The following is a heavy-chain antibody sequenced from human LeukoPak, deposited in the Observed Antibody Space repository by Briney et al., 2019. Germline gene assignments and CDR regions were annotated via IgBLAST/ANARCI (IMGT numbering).Heavy chain of an antibody. J-gene: IGHJ5*02. CDR1: GGSISSYY. V-gene: IGHV4-59*08. CDR2: IYYSGST. Sequence: SETLSLTCTVSGGSISSYYWSWIRQPPGKGLEWIGYIYYSGSTNYNPSLKSRVTISVDTSKNQFSLKLSSVTAADTAVYYCARRGTYYYDSSGSPYDWFDPWGQGTLVTASS. CDR3: ARRGTYYYDSSGSPYDWFDP. D-gene: IGHD3-22*01.